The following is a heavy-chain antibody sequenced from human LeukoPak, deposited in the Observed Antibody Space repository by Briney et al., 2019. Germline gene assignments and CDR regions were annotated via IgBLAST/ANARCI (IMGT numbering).Heavy chain of an antibody. CDR2: IIPIFGTA. Sequence: ASVKVSCKASGGTFSSYAISWVRQAPGQGLEWMGGIIPIFGTANYAQKFQGRVTITADESTSTAYMELSSLRSEDTAVYYCARGDGSGSYFDYWGQGTLVTVSS. D-gene: IGHD3-10*01. CDR3: ARGDGSGSYFDY. CDR1: GGTFSSYA. J-gene: IGHJ4*02. V-gene: IGHV1-69*01.